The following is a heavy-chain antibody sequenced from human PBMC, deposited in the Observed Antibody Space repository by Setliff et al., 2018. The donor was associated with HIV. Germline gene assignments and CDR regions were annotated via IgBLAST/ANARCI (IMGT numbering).Heavy chain of an antibody. V-gene: IGHV4-38-2*02. J-gene: IGHJ4*02. CDR1: GYSISSDYC. D-gene: IGHD1-26*01. Sequence: PSETLSLTCGVSGYSISSDYCWGWIRQPPGKGLEWIGNMWHGGNNNYYNPSLKSRLTISIDTSKNQFSLKLRSVTAADTAVYYCARDWGSVGASDYWGQGTLVTVSS. CDR2: MWHGGNNN. CDR3: ARDWGSVGASDY.